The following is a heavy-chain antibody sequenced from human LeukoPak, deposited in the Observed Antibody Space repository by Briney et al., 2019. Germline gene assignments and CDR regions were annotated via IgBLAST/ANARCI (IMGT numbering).Heavy chain of an antibody. CDR2: ISYDGSNK. CDR3: EVYDSSGDGDAFDI. J-gene: IGHJ3*02. D-gene: IGHD3-22*01. Sequence: PGGSLRLSCAASGFTFSSYGMHWVRQAPGKGLEWVAVISYDGSNKYYADSVKGRFTISRGNSKNTLYLQMNSLRAEDTAVYYCEVYDSSGDGDAFDIWGQGTMVTVSS. CDR1: GFTFSSYG. V-gene: IGHV3-30*03.